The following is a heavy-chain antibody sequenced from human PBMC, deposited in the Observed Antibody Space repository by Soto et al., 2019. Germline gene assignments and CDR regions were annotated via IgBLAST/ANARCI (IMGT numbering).Heavy chain of an antibody. V-gene: IGHV1-69*12. J-gene: IGHJ6*02. CDR1: GGTFSSYA. CDR2: IIPIFGTA. D-gene: IGHD2-15*01. Sequence: QVQLVQSGAEVKKPGSSVKVSCKASGGTFSSYAISWVRQAPGQGLEWMGGIIPIFGTANYAQKFQGRVTITADESTSAAYMELSSLRSEDTAVYYCARKTGCGGNPRSCYGMDVWGQGTTVTVSS. CDR3: ARKTGCGGNPRSCYGMDV.